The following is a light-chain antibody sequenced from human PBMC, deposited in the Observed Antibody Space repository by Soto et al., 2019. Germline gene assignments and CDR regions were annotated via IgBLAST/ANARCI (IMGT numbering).Light chain of an antibody. CDR3: CSYAGSSTYV. V-gene: IGLV2-23*02. CDR1: SSDVGSYNL. Sequence: QSALTQPASVSGSPGQSITISCTGTSSDVGSYNLVSWYQQHPGKAPKVMIYEVSNRPSGVSNRFSGSKSGNTASLTISGLQAGDEADYYCCSYAGSSTYVFGTGTKLTVL. J-gene: IGLJ1*01. CDR2: EVS.